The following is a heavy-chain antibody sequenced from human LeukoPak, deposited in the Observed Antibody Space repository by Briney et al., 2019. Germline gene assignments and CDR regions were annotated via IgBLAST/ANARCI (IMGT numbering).Heavy chain of an antibody. D-gene: IGHD5-12*01. CDR3: ARGRSRGYSGYDYTYYFDY. CDR2: ISSNGGST. CDR1: GFAFSSYA. V-gene: IGHV3-64*01. J-gene: IGHJ4*02. Sequence: GGSLRLSCAASGFAFSSYAMHWVRQAPGKGLEYVSAISSNGGSTYYANSVKGRFTISRDNSKNTLYLQMGSLRAEDMAVYYCARGRSRGYSGYDYTYYFDYWGQGTLVTVSS.